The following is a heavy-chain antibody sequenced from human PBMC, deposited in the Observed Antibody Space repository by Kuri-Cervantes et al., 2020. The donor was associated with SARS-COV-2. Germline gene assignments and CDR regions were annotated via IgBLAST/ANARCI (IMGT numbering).Heavy chain of an antibody. Sequence: ASVKVSCKASGYTFTNYDINWVRQATGQGLEWMGWMNPNTGVTGYTQKFQDRITMTRDTSVSTACMELSSLTFADTATYYCTRRSVTRDYWGQGTLVTVSS. J-gene: IGHJ4*02. D-gene: IGHD2-21*02. CDR1: GYTFTNYD. CDR2: MNPNTGVT. V-gene: IGHV1-8*01. CDR3: TRRSVTRDY.